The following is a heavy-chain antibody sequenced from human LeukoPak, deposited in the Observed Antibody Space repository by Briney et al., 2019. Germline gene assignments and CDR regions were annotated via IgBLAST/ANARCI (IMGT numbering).Heavy chain of an antibody. CDR1: GFTFSSYG. Sequence: HPGGSLRLSCAASGFTFSSYGMHWVRQAPGKGLEWVAVIWYDGSNKYYADSVKGRFTISRDNSKNTLYLQMNSLRAEDTAVYYCAKKPQWLASLDYWGQGTLVTVSS. D-gene: IGHD6-19*01. J-gene: IGHJ4*02. V-gene: IGHV3-33*06. CDR3: AKKPQWLASLDY. CDR2: IWYDGSNK.